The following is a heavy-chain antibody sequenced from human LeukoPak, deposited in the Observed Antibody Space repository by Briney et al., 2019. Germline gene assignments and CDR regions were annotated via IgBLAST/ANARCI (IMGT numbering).Heavy chain of an antibody. D-gene: IGHD2-8*02. CDR3: ARGRWDTGGLHGLDV. CDR2: IWYDGSNK. J-gene: IGHJ6*02. CDR1: GFTFSSFG. Sequence: GGSLRLSCAAAGFTFSSFGMHWVRQAPGKGLEWVAVIWYDGSNKYYADSVKGRFTISRDNSQNTLYLQGNNLRAEDTAVYCCARGRWDTGGLHGLDVWGQGTTVTVSS. V-gene: IGHV3-33*01.